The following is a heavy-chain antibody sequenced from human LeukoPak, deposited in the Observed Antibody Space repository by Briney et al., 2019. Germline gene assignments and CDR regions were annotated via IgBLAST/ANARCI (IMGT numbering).Heavy chain of an antibody. CDR3: AKGTTEFES. V-gene: IGHV3-23*01. D-gene: IGHD1-1*01. J-gene: IGHJ5*01. CDR1: GFPFSSFA. CDR2: IDAGGGST. Sequence: GGSLRLSCTASGFPFSSFAMNWVRQAPGKGLEWVSTIDAGGGSTYFADSAEGRFTISRDNPKKTLFLQMNNLRAEDTALYFCAKGTTEFESWGQGTLVTVSS.